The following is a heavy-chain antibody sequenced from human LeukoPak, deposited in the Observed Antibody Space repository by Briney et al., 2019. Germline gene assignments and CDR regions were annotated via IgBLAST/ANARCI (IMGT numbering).Heavy chain of an antibody. D-gene: IGHD1-26*01. CDR3: VRVGGATTFYFDY. CDR1: GYTFTGYY. Sequence: ASVTVSCKASGYTFTGYYMHWVRQAPGQGLEWMGWINPNSGGTNYAQKFQGRVTMTRDTSISTAYMELSRLRSDDTAVYYCVRVGGATTFYFDYWGQGTLVTVSS. V-gene: IGHV1-2*02. J-gene: IGHJ4*02. CDR2: INPNSGGT.